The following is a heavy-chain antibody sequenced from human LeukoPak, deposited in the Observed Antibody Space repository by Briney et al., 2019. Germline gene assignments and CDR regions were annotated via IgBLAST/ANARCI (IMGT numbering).Heavy chain of an antibody. J-gene: IGHJ3*02. CDR2: FDPEDGET. Sequence: ASVKVSCKVSGYTLTELSMHWVRQAPGRGLEWMGGFDPEDGETIYAQKFQGRVTMTEDTSTDTAYMELSSLRSEDTAVYYCATGMIVVAGFGAFDIWGQGTMVTVSS. CDR3: ATGMIVVAGFGAFDI. CDR1: GYTLTELS. D-gene: IGHD3-22*01. V-gene: IGHV1-24*01.